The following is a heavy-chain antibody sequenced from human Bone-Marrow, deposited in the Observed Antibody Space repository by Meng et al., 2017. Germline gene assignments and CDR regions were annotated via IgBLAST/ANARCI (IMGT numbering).Heavy chain of an antibody. Sequence: GESLKISCAASGFTFSSYGMHWVRQAPGKGLEWVANIKQDGSEKYYVDSVKGRFTFSRDNSKNTLSLQMNSLRAEDTAVYYCARDSEGYFYSDGSGPQYFYYHGMDVWGQGTTVTVSS. D-gene: IGHD3-22*01. CDR3: ARDSEGYFYSDGSGPQYFYYHGMDV. J-gene: IGHJ6*02. V-gene: IGHV3-7*01. CDR2: IKQDGSEK. CDR1: GFTFSSYG.